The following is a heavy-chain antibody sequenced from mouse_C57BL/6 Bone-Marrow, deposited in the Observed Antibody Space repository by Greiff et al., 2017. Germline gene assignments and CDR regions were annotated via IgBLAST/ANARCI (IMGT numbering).Heavy chain of an antibody. V-gene: IGHV5-4*01. CDR2: ISDGGSYT. Sequence: EVHLVESGGGLVKPGGSLKLSCAASGFTFSSYAMSWVRQTPEKRLEWVATISDGGSYTYYPDNVKGRFTISRDNAKNNLYLQMSHLKSEDTAMYYCARDLLLHCDVWGTGTTVTVSS. D-gene: IGHD2-10*01. CDR1: GFTFSSYA. CDR3: ARDLLLHCDV. J-gene: IGHJ1*03.